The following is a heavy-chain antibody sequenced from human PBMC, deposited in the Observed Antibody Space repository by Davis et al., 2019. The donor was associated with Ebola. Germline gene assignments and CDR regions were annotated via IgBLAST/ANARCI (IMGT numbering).Heavy chain of an antibody. Sequence: AASVKVSCKASRSTFTNYYIHWVRQAPGQGLEWMGLINPSDDTIDYAQKIRGRVTVTRDTSTSTVYMELSSLRSEDTAVYYCVREGDGYKYFDFWGQGTLVTVSS. V-gene: IGHV1-46*01. CDR1: RSTFTNYY. CDR2: INPSDDTI. D-gene: IGHD5-24*01. J-gene: IGHJ4*02. CDR3: VREGDGYKYFDF.